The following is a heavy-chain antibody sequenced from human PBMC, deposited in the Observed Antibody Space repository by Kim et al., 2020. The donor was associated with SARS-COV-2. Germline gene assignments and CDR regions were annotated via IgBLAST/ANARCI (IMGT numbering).Heavy chain of an antibody. V-gene: IGHV1-2*02. CDR2: ISPNNGAT. CDR3: ARGSDYHGLDV. Sequence: ASVKVSCKTSGYPFSGFYIHWVRQAPGQGLEWMGWISPNNGATKYAEASQGRVTMTRDTSINTAYLELSRVKSDDTAIYFCARGSDYHGLDVWGQGTTVTASS. CDR1: GYPFSGFY. J-gene: IGHJ6*02.